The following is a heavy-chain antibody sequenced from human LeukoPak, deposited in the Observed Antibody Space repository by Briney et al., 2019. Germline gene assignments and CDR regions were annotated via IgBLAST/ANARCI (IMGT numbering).Heavy chain of an antibody. V-gene: IGHV3-43D*03. J-gene: IGHJ6*03. Sequence: GGSLRLSCAASGFTFDDYAMHWVRQAPGKGLEWVSLISWDGGSTYYADSVKGRFTISRDNSKNSLYLQMNSLRAEDTALYYCAKDWQRGKRYCSSTSCYSPFYYYYMDVWGKGTTVTVSS. CDR3: AKDWQRGKRYCSSTSCYSPFYYYYMDV. D-gene: IGHD2-2*01. CDR1: GFTFDDYA. CDR2: ISWDGGST.